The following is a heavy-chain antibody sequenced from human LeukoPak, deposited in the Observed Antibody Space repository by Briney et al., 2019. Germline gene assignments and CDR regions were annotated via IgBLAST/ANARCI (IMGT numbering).Heavy chain of an antibody. V-gene: IGHV3-33*01. CDR1: GFTFSSYG. J-gene: IGHJ6*03. Sequence: ARSLRLSWAASGFTFSSYGTHWVRQAPGKGLGWVAVIRYDGSNKYYADSVKGRCTISRDTYKNTLSLQMYCVRAEDTAVYYCAREAQVLVMGYYYYYMDVWGKGTTVTVSS. CDR3: AREAQVLVMGYYYYYMDV. CDR2: IRYDGSNK. D-gene: IGHD3-16*01.